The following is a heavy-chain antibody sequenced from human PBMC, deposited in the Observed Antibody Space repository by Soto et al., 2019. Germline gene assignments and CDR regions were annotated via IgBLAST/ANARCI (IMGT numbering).Heavy chain of an antibody. CDR1: GFTFSSYW. J-gene: IGHJ3*02. D-gene: IGHD3-3*01. Sequence: EVQLVESGGGLVQPGGSLRLSCAASGFTFSSYWMSWVRQAPGKGLEWVANIKQDGSEKYYVDSVKGRFTISRDNAKNSLYLQMNSLRAEDTAVYYCARDLNYDFWSGYMDAFDIWGQGTMVTVSS. V-gene: IGHV3-7*01. CDR3: ARDLNYDFWSGYMDAFDI. CDR2: IKQDGSEK.